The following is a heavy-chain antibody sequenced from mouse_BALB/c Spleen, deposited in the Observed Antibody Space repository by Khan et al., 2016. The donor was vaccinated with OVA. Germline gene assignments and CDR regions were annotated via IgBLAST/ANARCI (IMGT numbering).Heavy chain of an antibody. Sequence: VQLQQSGAELVRPGALVKLSCKASDFNIKDYYMHWVKQRPEQGLEWIGWIDPENGETVYDPKFQGKAIMTADTSSNTAYMQLSSLTSEDTAVYYCARSWYSAWFAYWGQGTLVPVSA. V-gene: IGHV14-1*02. J-gene: IGHJ3*01. CDR2: IDPENGET. CDR3: ARSWYSAWFAY. CDR1: DFNIKDYY. D-gene: IGHD1-1*02.